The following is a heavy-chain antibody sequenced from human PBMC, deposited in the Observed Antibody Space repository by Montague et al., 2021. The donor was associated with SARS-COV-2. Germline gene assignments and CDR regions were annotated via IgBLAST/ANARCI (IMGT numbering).Heavy chain of an antibody. Sequence: SLRLSCAASGFTFSSYAMHWVRQAPGKGLEWVAVISYDGSNKYYVDSVKGRFTISRDNSKNTLYLQMNSLRAEDTAVYYCARTVIAMVSDPIDYWGQGTLVTVSS. CDR2: ISYDGSNK. D-gene: IGHD5-18*01. CDR1: GFTFSSYA. J-gene: IGHJ4*02. CDR3: ARTVIAMVSDPIDY. V-gene: IGHV3-30*04.